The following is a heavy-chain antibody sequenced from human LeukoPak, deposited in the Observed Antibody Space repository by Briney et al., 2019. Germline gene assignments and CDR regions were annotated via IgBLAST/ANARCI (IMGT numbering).Heavy chain of an antibody. CDR2: ITSSSSSM. V-gene: IGHV3-21*01. D-gene: IGHD7-27*01. CDR3: ARDLAWGGY. Sequence: GGSLRLSCVASGFTFSIYTMSWVRQAPGKRLEWVSSITSSSSSMYSADSVKGRLTISRDNAKNSLYLQMNSLRAEDTAVYYCARDLAWGGYWGQGTLVTVSS. J-gene: IGHJ4*02. CDR1: GFTFSIYT.